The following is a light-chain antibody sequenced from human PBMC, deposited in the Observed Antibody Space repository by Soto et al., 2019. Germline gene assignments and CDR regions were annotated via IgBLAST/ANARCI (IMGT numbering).Light chain of an antibody. CDR2: SDN. J-gene: IGLJ2*01. CDR3: TTWDDSLKMV. CDR1: SSNIGSNT. Sequence: QSVLTQPPSVSGTPGQRVTISCSGSSSNIGSNTVNWYQQLPGTASKLLIYSDNQRHSGVPDRFSGSKSGTSASLAISGLQSEDEADYYCTTWDDSLKMVFGGGTKLTVL. V-gene: IGLV1-44*01.